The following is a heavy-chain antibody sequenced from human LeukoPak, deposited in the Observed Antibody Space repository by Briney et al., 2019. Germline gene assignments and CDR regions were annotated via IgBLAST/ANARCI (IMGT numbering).Heavy chain of an antibody. V-gene: IGHV5-51*01. D-gene: IGHD3-9*01. Sequence: KAGESLKISCKGSGYSFTSYWIGWVRQMPGKGLEWMGIIYPGDSDTRYSPSFQGQVTISADKSISTAYLQWSSLKASDTAMYYCARSLVGGYDFLTDYHYYYMDVWGKGTTVTVSS. J-gene: IGHJ6*03. CDR3: ARSLVGGYDFLTDYHYYYMDV. CDR2: IYPGDSDT. CDR1: GYSFTSYW.